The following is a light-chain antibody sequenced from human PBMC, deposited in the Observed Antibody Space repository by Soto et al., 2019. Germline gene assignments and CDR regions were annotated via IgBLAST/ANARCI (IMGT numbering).Light chain of an antibody. Sequence: DIQMTQSPSSLSASVGDRVTITCRASQGISNYLAWYQQKPGKVPKLLIYAASTLQSGVPSQFSGSGSVTDFTLTISSLQPEDVATYYCQKYNSAPPLTFGGGTKVEIK. V-gene: IGKV1-27*01. CDR3: QKYNSAPPLT. CDR2: AAS. CDR1: QGISNY. J-gene: IGKJ4*01.